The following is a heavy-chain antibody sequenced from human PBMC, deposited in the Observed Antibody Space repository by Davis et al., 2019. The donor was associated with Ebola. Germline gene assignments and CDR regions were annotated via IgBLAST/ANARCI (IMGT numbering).Heavy chain of an antibody. J-gene: IGHJ4*02. D-gene: IGHD4-23*01. CDR1: GGSLGGHD. Sequence: SETLSLTCAVFGGSLGGHDWTWVRQFPGKGLEWIGEISQSGNTVYKPSLKGRITILVDTSTNQFSLKLTSVTAADTAVYYCARATRGPVALDHWGQGSLVTVSS. CDR3: ARATRGPVALDH. V-gene: IGHV4-34*01. CDR2: ISQSGNT.